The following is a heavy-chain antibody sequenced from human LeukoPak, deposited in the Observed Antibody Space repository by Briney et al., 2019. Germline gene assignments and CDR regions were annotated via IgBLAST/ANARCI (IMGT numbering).Heavy chain of an antibody. J-gene: IGHJ4*02. D-gene: IGHD3-9*01. CDR1: GFTFSNYG. CDR2: LSNSGSGI. V-gene: IGHV3-23*01. CDR3: ARENYDILTGLNYFDY. Sequence: PGGSLRLSCAASGFTFSNYGMSWVRQAPGKGLEWVSSLSNSGSGIYYADSVKGRFTISRDNSKNTLYVQMNSLRAEDTAVYYCARENYDILTGLNYFDYWGQGTLVTVSS.